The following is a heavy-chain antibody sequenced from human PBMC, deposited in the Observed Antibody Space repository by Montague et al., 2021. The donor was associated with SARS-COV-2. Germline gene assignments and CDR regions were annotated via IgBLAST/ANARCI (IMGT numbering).Heavy chain of an antibody. V-gene: IGHV2-5*01. CDR2: TYSNGDT. J-gene: IGHJ4*02. CDR1: GFSLSTPNVG. CDR3: AHLIRYYDIFTGIPFDD. Sequence: PALGKPTQTLTLTCTFSGFSLSTPNVGVAWIRQPPGKALEWLAVTYSNGDTRYSPSLQRRLTITEDTSRNQVVVSFTNVDPLDTATYYCAHLIRYYDIFTGIPFDDWGQGTQVTVSS. D-gene: IGHD3-9*01.